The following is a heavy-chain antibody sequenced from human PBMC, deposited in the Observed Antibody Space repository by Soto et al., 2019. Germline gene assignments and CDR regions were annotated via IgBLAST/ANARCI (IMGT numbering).Heavy chain of an antibody. CDR3: ARGGGPFRISVTNPFDY. CDR2: IFADGST. CDR1: GFSVSNNY. Sequence: EVPLVESGGGLVQPGGSLRLSCVVSGFSVSNNYMSWVRQAPGKGLDWVSVIFADGSTYYVDSVKGRFTISRHNSKNTLYLQMDSLRTEDTAVYYCARGGGPFRISVTNPFDYWGQGTLVTVSS. J-gene: IGHJ4*02. V-gene: IGHV3-53*04. D-gene: IGHD4-17*01.